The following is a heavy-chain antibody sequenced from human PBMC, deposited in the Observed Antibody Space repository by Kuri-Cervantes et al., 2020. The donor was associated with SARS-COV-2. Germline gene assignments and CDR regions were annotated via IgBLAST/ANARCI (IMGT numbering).Heavy chain of an antibody. CDR1: GSSISGSYY. CDR2: IYHSGST. J-gene: IGHJ3*02. V-gene: IGHV4-38-2*02. D-gene: IGHD6-6*01. Sequence: GSLRPSCSVSGSSISGSYYWGWIRQPPGKGQEWIGSIYHSGSTYYNPYLKSRVTISVDTSKSQISLKLSSVTAADTAVYYCARRGAGSSSAAFDIWGQGTMVTVSS. CDR3: ARRGAGSSSAAFDI.